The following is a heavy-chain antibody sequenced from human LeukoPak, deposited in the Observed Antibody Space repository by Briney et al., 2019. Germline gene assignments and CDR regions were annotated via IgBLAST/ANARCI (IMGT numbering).Heavy chain of an antibody. CDR2: ISGSGGST. J-gene: IGHJ4*02. Sequence: EGSLRLSCAASGFTFSSYAMSWVRQAPGKGLEWVSAISGSGGSTYYADSLKGRFTISRDNSKNTLYLQMNSLRAEDTAVYYCAREVRGDYFDFWGQGTLVTVSS. V-gene: IGHV3-23*01. CDR3: AREVRGDYFDF. CDR1: GFTFSSYA. D-gene: IGHD3-16*01.